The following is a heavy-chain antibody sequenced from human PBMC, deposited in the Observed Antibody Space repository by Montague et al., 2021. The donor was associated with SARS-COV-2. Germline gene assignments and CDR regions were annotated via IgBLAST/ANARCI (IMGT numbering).Heavy chain of an antibody. CDR3: ARVHYSGSGTSLGMDV. CDR2: INHSGST. Sequence: SETLSLTCAVYGGSFSGYYWSWIRQPPGKGLEWIGEINHSGSTNYNPSLKSRVTISIDTSKNQFSLKLSSVTAADTAVYYCARVHYSGSGTSLGMDVWGQGTTVTVSS. J-gene: IGHJ6*02. V-gene: IGHV4-34*01. D-gene: IGHD3-10*01. CDR1: GGSFSGYY.